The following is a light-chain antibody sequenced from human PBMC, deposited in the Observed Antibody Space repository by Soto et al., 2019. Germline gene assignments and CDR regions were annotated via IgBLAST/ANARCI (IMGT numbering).Light chain of an antibody. CDR3: KQFKSYRPT. CDR2: AAS. CDR1: QGISSY. J-gene: IGKJ3*01. Sequence: DIQLTQSPSFLSASVGDRVTITCRASQGISSYLAWYQQKPGKAPKLLIYAASTLQSGVPSRFSGSGSGTEFTPTISRLKPKVFAIYYCKQFKSYRPTFAPGPKVNIK. V-gene: IGKV1-9*01.